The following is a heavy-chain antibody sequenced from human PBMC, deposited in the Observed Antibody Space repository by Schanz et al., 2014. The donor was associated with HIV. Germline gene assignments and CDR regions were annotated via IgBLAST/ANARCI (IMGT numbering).Heavy chain of an antibody. CDR2: VWNDGTKK. CDR1: GITFSDYG. CDR3: ATSTMTDAFDI. J-gene: IGHJ3*02. V-gene: IGHV3-33*01. D-gene: IGHD2-2*01. Sequence: QVQLVESGGGVIQPGRSLRLSCTASGITFSDYGIHWVRLAPGKGLQWVALVWNDGTKKFYGDSVKGRFSVSRDNSKNTAYLEMNTLRGDDTAVYFCATSTMTDAFDIWGQGTKVIVSS.